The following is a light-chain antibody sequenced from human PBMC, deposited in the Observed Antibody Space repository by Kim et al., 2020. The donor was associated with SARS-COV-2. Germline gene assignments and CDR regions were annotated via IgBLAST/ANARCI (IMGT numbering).Light chain of an antibody. CDR2: KVS. Sequence: ASISCRSSQSLLYRDGNTYLHWFQQRPGQSPRRLIYKVSNRNSGVPDRFSGSGSGTDFTLKISRVEAEDVGIYYCMQGTHWPVYTFGQGTKLEI. J-gene: IGKJ2*01. V-gene: IGKV2-30*01. CDR3: MQGTHWPVYT. CDR1: QSLLYRDGNTY.